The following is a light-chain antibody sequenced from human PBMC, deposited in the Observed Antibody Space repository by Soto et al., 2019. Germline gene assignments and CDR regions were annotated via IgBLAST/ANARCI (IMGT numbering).Light chain of an antibody. CDR1: SSDVGGYNY. J-gene: IGLJ1*01. Sequence: QSVLTQPASVSGSPGQSITISCTGTSSDVGGYNYVSWYQQHPGKAPKLMIYDVSNRPSGVSNRFSGSKSGNTASLTISELQAEDEADYYGSSYTSSSTRVFGTGTKVTVL. CDR2: DVS. CDR3: SSYTSSSTRV. V-gene: IGLV2-14*01.